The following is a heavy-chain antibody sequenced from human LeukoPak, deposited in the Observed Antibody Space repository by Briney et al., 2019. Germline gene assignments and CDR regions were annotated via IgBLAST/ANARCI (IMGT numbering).Heavy chain of an antibody. CDR2: ISYDGSNK. D-gene: IGHD2-15*01. Sequence: PGRSLRLSCAASGFTFSSYAMHWVRQAPGKGLEWVAVISYDGSNKYYAVSVKGRFTISRDNSKNTLYLQMNSLRAEDTAVYYCAREPGDIVVVVAATIGGYFDYWGQGTLVTVSS. J-gene: IGHJ4*02. V-gene: IGHV3-30-3*01. CDR3: AREPGDIVVVVAATIGGYFDY. CDR1: GFTFSSYA.